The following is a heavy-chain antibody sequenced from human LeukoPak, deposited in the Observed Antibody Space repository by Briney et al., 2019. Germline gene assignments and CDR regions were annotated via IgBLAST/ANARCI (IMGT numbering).Heavy chain of an antibody. CDR3: ARYCGAASCYSGFDY. CDR1: GFTFGSYV. CDR2: ISGDGGT. J-gene: IGHJ4*02. D-gene: IGHD2-15*01. V-gene: IGHV3-23*01. Sequence: PGGSLRLSCAASGFTFGSYVMSWVRQAPGKGPEWVSAISGDGGTYYADSVKGRFTISRDNSKNTLYRQMNSLGGEDTALYYCARYCGAASCYSGFDYWGQGTLVTVAS.